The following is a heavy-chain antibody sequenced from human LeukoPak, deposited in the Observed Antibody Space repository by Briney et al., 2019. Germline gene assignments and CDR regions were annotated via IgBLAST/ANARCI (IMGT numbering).Heavy chain of an antibody. CDR2: INHSGST. CDR3: ARVRRLGSSWYVVWFDP. V-gene: IGHV4-34*01. J-gene: IGHJ5*02. D-gene: IGHD6-13*01. CDR1: GGSISSYY. Sequence: PSETLSLTCTVSGGSISSYYWSWIRQPPGKGLEWIGEINHSGSTNYNPSLKSRVTISVDTSKNQFSLKLSSVTAADTAVYYCARVRRLGSSWYVVWFDPWGQGTLVTVSS.